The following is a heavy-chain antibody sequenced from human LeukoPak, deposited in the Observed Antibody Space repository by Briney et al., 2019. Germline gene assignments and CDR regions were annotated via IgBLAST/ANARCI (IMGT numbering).Heavy chain of an antibody. CDR1: GFTFSSYD. CDR2: MNPNNGNT. CDR3: VRDGEGVAISVNYWFDP. D-gene: IGHD3-10*01. Sequence: ASVKVSCKASGFTFSSYDINWVRQASGQGLEWMGWMNPNNGNTGYAQKFQGRVTMTRDTSISTAYMELRGLRSEDTAVYYCVRDGEGVAISVNYWFDPWGQGTLVTVSS. V-gene: IGHV1-8*01. J-gene: IGHJ5*02.